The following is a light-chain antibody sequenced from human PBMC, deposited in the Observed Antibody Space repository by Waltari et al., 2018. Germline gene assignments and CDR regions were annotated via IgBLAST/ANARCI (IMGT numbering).Light chain of an antibody. CDR1: QNIRTH. Sequence: DIQMTQSPSSLSAFVGDTVTVTCRASQNIRTHLNWYQQKPATAPKLLIYGGTTLQRGVPSRFSGSASGTDFTLTVSNLQPDDFAIYFCQQSFSSPWTFGQGTRV. CDR2: GGT. V-gene: IGKV1-39*01. CDR3: QQSFSSPWT. J-gene: IGKJ1*01.